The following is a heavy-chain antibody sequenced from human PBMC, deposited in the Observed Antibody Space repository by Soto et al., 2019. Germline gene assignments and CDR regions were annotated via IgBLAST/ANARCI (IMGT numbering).Heavy chain of an antibody. CDR2: ISYDGSNK. D-gene: IGHD1-26*01. Sequence: QVQLVESGGGVVQPGRSLRLSCAASGFTFSSYGMHWVRQAPGKGLEWVAVISYDGSNKYYADSVKGRFTISRDNSKNTLDLQMNSVRAEDTAVYYCAKDLLVVGATPAYYWGQGSLVTVSS. J-gene: IGHJ4*02. CDR3: AKDLLVVGATPAYY. CDR1: GFTFSSYG. V-gene: IGHV3-30*18.